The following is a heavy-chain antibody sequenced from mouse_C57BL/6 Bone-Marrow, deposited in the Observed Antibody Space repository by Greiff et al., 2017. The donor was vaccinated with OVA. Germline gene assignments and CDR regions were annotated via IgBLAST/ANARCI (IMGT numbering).Heavy chain of an antibody. CDR2: INPNNGGT. V-gene: IGHV1-22*01. Sequence: VHVKQSGPELVKPGASVKMSCKASGYTFTDYDMHWVKQSHGKSLEWIGYINPNNGGTSYNQKFKGKATLTVNKSSSTAYMELRSLTSEDSAVYYCARERGVFDYWGQGTSVTVSS. J-gene: IGHJ4*01. CDR3: ARERGVFDY. CDR1: GYTFTDYD.